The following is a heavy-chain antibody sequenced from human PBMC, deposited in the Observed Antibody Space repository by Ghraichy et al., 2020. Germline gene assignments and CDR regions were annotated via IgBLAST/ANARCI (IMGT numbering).Heavy chain of an antibody. CDR3: ARSDQGGYYSLGGYYYGMDV. CDR2: IYYSGST. D-gene: IGHD3-22*01. Sequence: SETLSLTCTVSGGSISSSSYYWGWIRQPPGKGLEWIGSIYYSGSTYYNPSLKSRVTISVDTSKNQFSLKLSSVTAADTAVYYCARSDQGGYYSLGGYYYGMDVWGQGTTVTVSS. V-gene: IGHV4-39*01. J-gene: IGHJ6*02. CDR1: GGSISSSSYY.